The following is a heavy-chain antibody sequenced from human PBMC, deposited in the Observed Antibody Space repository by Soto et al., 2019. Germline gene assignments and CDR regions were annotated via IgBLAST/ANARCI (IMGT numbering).Heavy chain of an antibody. Sequence: PSETLSLTCTVSGGSIGSYHWSWVRQPPGKGLEWIASVYYTGTTNYNPSLGSRVTISIDAPENQISLKLTSVTAADTAFYYCERDTVLTGMFDFWGPGTLVTVSS. CDR1: GGSIGSYH. D-gene: IGHD3-16*01. J-gene: IGHJ4*02. V-gene: IGHV4-59*01. CDR2: VYYTGTT. CDR3: ERDTVLTGMFDF.